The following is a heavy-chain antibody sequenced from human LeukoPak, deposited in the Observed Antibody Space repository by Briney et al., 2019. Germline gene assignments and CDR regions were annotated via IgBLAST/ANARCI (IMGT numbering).Heavy chain of an antibody. J-gene: IGHJ5*02. CDR1: GFSLNTSGVG. CDR3: AHRIAAAGSRFDP. Sequence: ESGPTLVKPTQTLTLTCTFSGFSLNTSGVGVGWIRQPPGKAREWLAVIFWNDDKRCRPSLKTRLTVTKNTSKNQVVLTMTNMDTVDTATYYCAHRIAAAGSRFDPWGQGTLVTVSS. V-gene: IGHV2-5*01. CDR2: IFWNDDK. D-gene: IGHD6-25*01.